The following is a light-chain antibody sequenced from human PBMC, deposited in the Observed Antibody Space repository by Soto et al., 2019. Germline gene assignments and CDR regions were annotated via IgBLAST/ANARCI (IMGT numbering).Light chain of an antibody. CDR2: EVS. CDR1: SSDVGGYNY. Sequence: QSVLTQPASMSGSPGQSITISCTGTSSDVGGYNYVSWYQQHPGKAPKLMIYEVSNRPSGVSNRFSGSKSGNTASLTISGLQAEDEADYYCSSYTSSSTLDVVFGGGTKVTVL. V-gene: IGLV2-14*01. CDR3: SSYTSSSTLDVV. J-gene: IGLJ2*01.